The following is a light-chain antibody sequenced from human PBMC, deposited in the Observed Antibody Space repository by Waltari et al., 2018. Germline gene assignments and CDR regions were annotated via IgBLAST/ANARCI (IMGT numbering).Light chain of an antibody. CDR3: QQRSNWPPLT. J-gene: IGKJ4*01. V-gene: IGKV3-11*01. Sequence: EIELTQSPATLSLSPGERATLSCRASQSVSSYLAWYQQKPVQAPRLLIYDASNRATGIPARFSGSGSGTDFTLTISSLEPEDFAVYYCQQRSNWPPLTFGGGTKVEIK. CDR1: QSVSSY. CDR2: DAS.